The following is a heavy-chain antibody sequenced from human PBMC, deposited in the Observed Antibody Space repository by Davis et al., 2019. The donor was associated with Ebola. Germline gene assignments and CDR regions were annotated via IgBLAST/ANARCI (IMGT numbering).Heavy chain of an antibody. J-gene: IGHJ6*02. CDR3: VRGWFRSGMDV. V-gene: IGHV6-1*01. CDR2: TYYYRSKWNS. D-gene: IGHD6-19*01. Sequence: HSQTLSLTCAISGDSVSSNAWNWIRQSPSRGLEWLGRTYYYRSKWNSDFELSVKSRITINPDTSKNQFSLQLNSVTPEDTAVYYCVRGWFRSGMDVWGQGTTVTVSS. CDR1: GDSVSSNA.